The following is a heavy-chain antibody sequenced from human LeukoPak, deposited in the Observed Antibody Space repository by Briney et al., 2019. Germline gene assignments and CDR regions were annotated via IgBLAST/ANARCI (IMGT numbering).Heavy chain of an antibody. D-gene: IGHD3-10*01. CDR3: ARDGARITMVRGVIAVGWFDP. Sequence: GRSLRLSCAAFGFTFSSYAMHWVRQAPGKGLEWVAVISYDGSNKYYADSVKGRFPISRDNSKNTLYLQMNSLRAEDTAVYYCARDGARITMVRGVIAVGWFDPWGQGTLVTVSS. V-gene: IGHV3-30*04. J-gene: IGHJ5*02. CDR2: ISYDGSNK. CDR1: GFTFSSYA.